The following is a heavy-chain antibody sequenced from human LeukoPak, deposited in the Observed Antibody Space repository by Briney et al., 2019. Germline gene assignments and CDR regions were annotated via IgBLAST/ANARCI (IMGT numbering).Heavy chain of an antibody. D-gene: IGHD1-26*01. Sequence: SQTLSLTCTVSGGSISSGGYYWSWIRQHPGKGLEWIGYIYYSGSTYYNPSLKSRDTISVDTSKNQFSLKLSSVTAADTAVYYCARCIGRWELLHIDYWGQGTLVTVSS. J-gene: IGHJ4*02. CDR2: IYYSGST. CDR1: GGSISSGGYY. V-gene: IGHV4-31*03. CDR3: ARCIGRWELLHIDY.